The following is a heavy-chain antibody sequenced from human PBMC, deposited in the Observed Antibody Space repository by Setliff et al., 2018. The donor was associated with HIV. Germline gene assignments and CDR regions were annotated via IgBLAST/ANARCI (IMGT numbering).Heavy chain of an antibody. CDR3: ARGQHSSTWGALFDY. CDR1: GGSISSSNW. D-gene: IGHD6-13*01. J-gene: IGHJ4*02. CDR2: IYYRGGN. Sequence: PSETLSLTCAVSGGSISSSNWWRWVRQPPGKGLEWIGTIYYRGGNYYKSSLKSRLIISLDTSKNHYSLNLRSVTAADTAVYYCARGQHSSTWGALFDYWGQGTLVTVSS. V-gene: IGHV4-4*02.